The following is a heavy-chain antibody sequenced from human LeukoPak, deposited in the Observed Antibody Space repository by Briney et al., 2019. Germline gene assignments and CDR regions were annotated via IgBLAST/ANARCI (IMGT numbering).Heavy chain of an antibody. D-gene: IGHD2-15*01. J-gene: IGHJ4*02. V-gene: IGHV3-48*01. CDR1: GFTFSSYS. CDR3: AKVTQTYCSGGSCYLDY. Sequence: PGGSLRLSCAASGFTFSSYSMNWVRQAPGKGLEWVSYISSSSSTIYYADSVKGRFTISRDNSKNTLYLQMNSLRAEDTAVYYCAKVTQTYCSGGSCYLDYWGQGILVTVSS. CDR2: ISSSSSTI.